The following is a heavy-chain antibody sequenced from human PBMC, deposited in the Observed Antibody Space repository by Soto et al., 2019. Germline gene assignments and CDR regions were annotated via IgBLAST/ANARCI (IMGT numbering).Heavy chain of an antibody. D-gene: IGHD2-2*03. V-gene: IGHV3-21*01. CDR2: IRSTSSYI. CDR1: GFTFSRFS. Sequence: EVQLVESGGGLVKPGGSLRLSCAASGFTFSRFSMNWFRQAPGKGLEWVSSIRSTSSYIYYADSVKGRFTMSRDNAKNSLYLQMNSLRAEDTALYYCASGYCTSTSCFHYYYYYMDVWGKGTTVTVSS. CDR3: ASGYCTSTSCFHYYYYYMDV. J-gene: IGHJ6*03.